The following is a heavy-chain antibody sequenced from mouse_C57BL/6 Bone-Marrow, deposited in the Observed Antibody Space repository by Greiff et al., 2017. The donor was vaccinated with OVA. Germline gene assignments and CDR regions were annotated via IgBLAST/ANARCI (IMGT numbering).Heavy chain of an antibody. CDR2: IWSGGST. D-gene: IGHD4-1*01. J-gene: IGHJ3*01. CDR1: GFSLTSYG. Sequence: VQLQQSGPGLVQPSQSLSITCTVSGFSLTSYGVHWVRQSPGKGLEWLGVIWSGGSTDYNAAFISRLSISKDNSKSQVFFKMNSLQADDTAIYYCARMSNSWFAYWGQGTLVTVSA. CDR3: ARMSNSWFAY. V-gene: IGHV2-2*01.